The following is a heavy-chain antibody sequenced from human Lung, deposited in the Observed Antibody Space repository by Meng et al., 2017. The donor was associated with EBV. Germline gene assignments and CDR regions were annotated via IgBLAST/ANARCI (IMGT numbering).Heavy chain of an antibody. J-gene: IGHJ5*02. CDR2: IYYSGST. CDR1: GGSISSGGFY. D-gene: IGHD4-17*01. V-gene: IGHV4-31*03. CDR3: VRTNYGDYNWFDP. Sequence: QVQLQESGPGLVKPSQTLSLTCTVSGGSISSGGFYWSWIRQHPGKGLEWIGYIYYSGSTYYNPSLRSRVAISIDTSKNQFSLKLTSVTAADTAVYFCVRTNYGDYNWFDPWGQGTLVTVSS.